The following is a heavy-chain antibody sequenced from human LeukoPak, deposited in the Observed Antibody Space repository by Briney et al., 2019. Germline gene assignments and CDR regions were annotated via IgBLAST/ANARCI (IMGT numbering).Heavy chain of an antibody. CDR1: GGSISSYY. D-gene: IGHD4-17*01. CDR2: IYYSGST. J-gene: IGHJ4*02. Sequence: KSSETLSLTCTVSGGSISSYYWSWIRQPPGKGLEWIGYIYYSGSTNYNPSLKSRVTISVDTSKNQFSLKLRSVTAADTAVYYCARVASDYGDYAPDYWGQGTLVTVSS. V-gene: IGHV4-59*01. CDR3: ARVASDYGDYAPDY.